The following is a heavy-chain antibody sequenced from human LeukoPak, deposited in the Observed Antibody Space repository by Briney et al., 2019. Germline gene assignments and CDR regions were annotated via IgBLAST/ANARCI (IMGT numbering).Heavy chain of an antibody. CDR1: GLTFSSYG. CDR3: AGQDDSSGGGGFDP. Sequence: GGSLRLSCAASGLTFSSYGMHWVRQAPGKGLEWVAVIWYDGSNKYYADSVKGRFTISRDNSKNTLYLQMNSLRAEDTAVYYCAGQDDSSGGGGFDPWGQGTLVTVSS. D-gene: IGHD3-22*01. CDR2: IWYDGSNK. J-gene: IGHJ5*02. V-gene: IGHV3-33*01.